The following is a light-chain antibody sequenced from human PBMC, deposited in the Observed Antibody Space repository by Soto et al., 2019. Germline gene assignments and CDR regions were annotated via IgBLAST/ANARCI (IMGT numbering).Light chain of an antibody. CDR1: SSDIGGYKY. Sequence: QSALTQPASVSGSPGQSITISCTGTSSDIGGYKYVSWYQQHPGKAPKLMIYDVSSRPSGVSNRFSASKSGNTASLTISGLQAEDEADYYCSSCTGSSTAVVFGGGTKLTVL. CDR2: DVS. J-gene: IGLJ2*01. CDR3: SSCTGSSTAVV. V-gene: IGLV2-14*01.